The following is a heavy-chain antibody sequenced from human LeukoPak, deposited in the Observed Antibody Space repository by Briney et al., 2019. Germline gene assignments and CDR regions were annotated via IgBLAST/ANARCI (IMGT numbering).Heavy chain of an antibody. CDR3: TRGPRNDP. J-gene: IGHJ5*02. Sequence: GLEWMGWMHPNSGDTDYAQKFQGRVTMTRDTSINTLYMELSSLRSEDTAVYYCTRGPRNDPWGQGTLVTVSS. V-gene: IGHV1-8*01. D-gene: IGHD1-14*01. CDR2: MHPNSGDT.